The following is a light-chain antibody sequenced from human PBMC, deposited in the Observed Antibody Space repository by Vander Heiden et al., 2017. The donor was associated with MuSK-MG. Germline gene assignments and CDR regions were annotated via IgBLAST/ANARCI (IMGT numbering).Light chain of an antibody. J-gene: IGKJ3*01. CDR1: ENINNY. V-gene: IGKV1-39*01. Sequence: DIQMTQSPLSLSSSVGDRVTLTCRASENINNYLNWYQQRPGKAPKLLIFAASRLESGVPSRFSGSGSGTDFTLTITSLQPEDFAAYYCQQSYNTPILTFGHGTKVEIK. CDR2: AAS. CDR3: QQSYNTPILT.